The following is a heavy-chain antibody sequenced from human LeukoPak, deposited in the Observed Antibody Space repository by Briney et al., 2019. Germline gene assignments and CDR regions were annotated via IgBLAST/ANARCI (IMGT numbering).Heavy chain of an antibody. CDR1: GYTFTSYD. V-gene: IGHV1-8*03. CDR2: MNPNSGNT. D-gene: IGHD3-22*01. CDR3: ARGQSSGYDDY. Sequence: ASVKVSCKASGYTFTSYDINWVRQATGQGREWMGWMNPNSGNTGYAQKFQGRGTITRNTSISTAYMELSSLRSEDTAVYYCARGQSSGYDDYWGQGTLVTVSS. J-gene: IGHJ4*02.